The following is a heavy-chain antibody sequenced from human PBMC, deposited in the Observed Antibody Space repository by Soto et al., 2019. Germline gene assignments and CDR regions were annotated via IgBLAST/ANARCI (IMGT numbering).Heavy chain of an antibody. J-gene: IGHJ4*02. CDR3: ARARLDTPAPDY. D-gene: IGHD2-2*01. CDR1: GFTFSPYA. Sequence: QVQLVESGGGVVQPGRSLRLSCAASGFTFSPYAMHWVRQAPGKGLEWVAVISYDGNNKNYADSVKGRLAISRDNSRNTLYLQMNSLRAEDTAVYYCARARLDTPAPDYWGQGTLVTVSS. V-gene: IGHV3-30*09. CDR2: ISYDGNNK.